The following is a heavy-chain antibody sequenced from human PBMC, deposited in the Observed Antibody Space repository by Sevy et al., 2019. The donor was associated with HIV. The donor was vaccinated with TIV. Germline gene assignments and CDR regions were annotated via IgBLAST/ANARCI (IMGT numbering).Heavy chain of an antibody. CDR1: GFTFGDYA. D-gene: IGHD3-10*02. Sequence: GGSLRLSCTASGFTFGDYAMNWFRQAPGKGLECVGFIRTKAYGRTKVYAASVKGRFTISRDDSKSIAYLQMNSLKTEDTAVYYCSRGRYTYVPFDYWGQGTLVTVSS. CDR3: SRGRYTYVPFDY. CDR2: IRTKAYGRTK. J-gene: IGHJ4*02. V-gene: IGHV3-49*03.